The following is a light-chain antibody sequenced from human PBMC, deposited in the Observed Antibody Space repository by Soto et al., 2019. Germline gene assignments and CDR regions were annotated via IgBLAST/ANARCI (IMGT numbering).Light chain of an antibody. V-gene: IGLV2-8*01. CDR1: TTDVGAYDY. J-gene: IGLJ1*01. CDR2: EIN. CDR3: SSFAGSNNVPYV. Sequence: QSVLTQLPSASASPGQSVTISCTRTTTDVGAYDYVSWYRQHPGKAPKLMIYEINKGPSGVPDRFAGSKSGNTASLTVSGLQAEDEADYYCSSFAGSNNVPYVFGTGTKVTVL.